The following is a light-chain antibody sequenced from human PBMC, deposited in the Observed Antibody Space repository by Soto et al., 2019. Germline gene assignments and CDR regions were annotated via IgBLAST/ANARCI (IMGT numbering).Light chain of an antibody. Sequence: EIVLTQYPGTLSLSPGERATLSCRASQSVGSYLAWYQQKPGQAPRLLIYGASTRATGIPARFSGSGSGTEFTLTISSLQSEDFAVYYCQQYNNWPLTFGGGTKVEIK. V-gene: IGKV3D-15*01. CDR1: QSVGSY. CDR3: QQYNNWPLT. J-gene: IGKJ4*01. CDR2: GAS.